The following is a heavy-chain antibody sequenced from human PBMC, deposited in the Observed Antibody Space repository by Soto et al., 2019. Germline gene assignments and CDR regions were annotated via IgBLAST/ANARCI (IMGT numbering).Heavy chain of an antibody. D-gene: IGHD2-15*01. CDR3: ARAPGYCSGGSCYSSRTSMVDY. CDR1: GYTFTSYA. Sequence: ASVKVSCKASGYTFTSYAMHWVRQAPGQRLEWMGWINAGNGNTKYSQKFQGRVTITRDTSASTAYMELSRLRSDDTAVYYCARAPGYCSGGSCYSSRTSMVDYWGQGTLVTVSS. J-gene: IGHJ4*02. CDR2: INAGNGNT. V-gene: IGHV1-3*01.